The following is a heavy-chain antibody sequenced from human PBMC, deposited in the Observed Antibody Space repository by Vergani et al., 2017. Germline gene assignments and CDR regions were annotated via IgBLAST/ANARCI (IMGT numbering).Heavy chain of an antibody. CDR3: ARAERSYYYYGMDV. CDR1: GFTFSSYS. Sequence: EVQLVESGGGLVQPGGSLRLSCAASGFTFSSYSMNWVRQAPGKGLEWVSYISSSSSTIYYADSVKGRFTISRDNAKNSLYLQMNSLRAEDTAVYDCARAERSYYYYGMDVWGQGTTVTVSS. CDR2: ISSSSSTI. V-gene: IGHV3-48*01. J-gene: IGHJ6*02.